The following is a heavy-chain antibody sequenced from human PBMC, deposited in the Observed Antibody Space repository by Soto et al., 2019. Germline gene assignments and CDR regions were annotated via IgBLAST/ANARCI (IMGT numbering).Heavy chain of an antibody. CDR2: ISAYNANT. CDR1: GYTFTTYG. J-gene: IGHJ4*02. Sequence: QVHLVQSGAEVKKPGASVKVSCKASGYTFTTYGIAWVRQAPGQGLEWMGWISAYNANTDYAQRLQGRVTITTDTSTSTAHMELRSLKSDDTAVYYFERWRYLAYWGQGTLVTIYS. V-gene: IGHV1-18*01. CDR3: ERWRYLAY. D-gene: IGHD3-3*01.